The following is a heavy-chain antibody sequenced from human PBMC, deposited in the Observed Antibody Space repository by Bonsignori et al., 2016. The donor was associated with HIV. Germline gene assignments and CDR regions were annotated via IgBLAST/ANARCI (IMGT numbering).Heavy chain of an antibody. D-gene: IGHD2-15*01. CDR3: ARGWKGSEPNYYYYYMDV. CDR2: IIPILGIA. J-gene: IGHJ6*03. V-gene: IGHV1-69*10. Sequence: WVRQAPGQGLEWMGGIIPILGIANYAQKFQGRVTITADESTSTAYMELSSLRSEDTAVYYCARGWKGSEPNYYYYYMDVWGKGTTVTVSS.